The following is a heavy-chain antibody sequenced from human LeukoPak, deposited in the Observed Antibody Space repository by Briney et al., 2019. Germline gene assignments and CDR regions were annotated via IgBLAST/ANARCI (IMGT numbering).Heavy chain of an antibody. CDR2: ISSSGSTI. V-gene: IGHV3-48*03. CDR1: GFTFSSYE. Sequence: GGSLRLSCAASGFTFSSYEMNWVRQAPGKGLEWVSYISSSGSTIYYADSVKGRFTISRDDAENSLYLQMNSLRAEDTAVYYCARDGYNPDYWGQGTLVTVSS. CDR3: ARDGYNPDY. J-gene: IGHJ4*02. D-gene: IGHD5-24*01.